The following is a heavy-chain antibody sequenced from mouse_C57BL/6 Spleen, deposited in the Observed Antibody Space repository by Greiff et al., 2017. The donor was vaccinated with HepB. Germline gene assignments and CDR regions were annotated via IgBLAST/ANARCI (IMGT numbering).Heavy chain of an antibody. V-gene: IGHV1-15*01. J-gene: IGHJ4*01. Sequence: VQGVESGAELVRPGASVTLSCKASGYTFTDYEMHWVKQTPVHGLEWIGAIDPETGGTAYNQKFKGKAILTADKSSSTAYMELRSLTSEDSAVYYCTRNYGSSGPYYYAMDYWGQGTSVTVSS. D-gene: IGHD1-1*01. CDR2: IDPETGGT. CDR3: TRNYGSSGPYYYAMDY. CDR1: GYTFTDYE.